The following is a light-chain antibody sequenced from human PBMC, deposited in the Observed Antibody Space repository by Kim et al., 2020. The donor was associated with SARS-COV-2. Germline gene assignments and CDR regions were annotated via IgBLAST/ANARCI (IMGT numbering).Light chain of an antibody. V-gene: IGLV3-19*01. CDR3: NSRDSNDNVV. CDR1: SLRSYY. Sequence: SSELTHDPAVSVALGQTVRITCPGDSLRSYYATWYQHKPGQAPILVIYGKNNRPSGIPDRFSGSSSGNTASLTITVTQAGDEADYYCNSRDSNDNVVFGGGTLLTV. CDR2: GKN. J-gene: IGLJ2*01.